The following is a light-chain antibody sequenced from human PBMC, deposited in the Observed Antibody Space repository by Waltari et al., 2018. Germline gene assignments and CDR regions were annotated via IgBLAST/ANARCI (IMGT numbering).Light chain of an antibody. J-gene: IGKJ4*01. Sequence: EIVMTQSPVTLSVSPGDRATLSCRASQRVDSHVAWFKQEPGQAPRLPTNVPSTRATEIPARFSGSGSGTEFTLTISSVQSEDSGVYYCQHYEKWPHTFGGGTKVEIK. CDR2: VPS. CDR1: QRVDSH. CDR3: QHYEKWPHT. V-gene: IGKV3-15*01.